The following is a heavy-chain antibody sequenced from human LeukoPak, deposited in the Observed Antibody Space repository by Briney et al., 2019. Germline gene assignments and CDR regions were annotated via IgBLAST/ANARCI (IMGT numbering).Heavy chain of an antibody. Sequence: GSLRLSCAASGFTFSSYAMHWVRQAPGKGLEWVAVISYDGSNKYYADSVKGRFTISRDNSKNTLYLQMNSLRAEDTAVYYCARDEAYGGGVDAFDIWGQGTMVTVSS. V-gene: IGHV3-30-3*01. D-gene: IGHD4-17*01. CDR3: ARDEAYGGGVDAFDI. J-gene: IGHJ3*02. CDR1: GFTFSSYA. CDR2: ISYDGSNK.